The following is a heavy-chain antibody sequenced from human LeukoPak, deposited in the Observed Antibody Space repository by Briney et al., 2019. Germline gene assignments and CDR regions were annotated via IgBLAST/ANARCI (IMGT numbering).Heavy chain of an antibody. Sequence: SETLSLTCSISGGSITTHYWSWIRQPPGKGLEWIWYIYHTGINKYNPSLKSRVTISVDTSKKQFSLKLSSVTAADTAVYYCARTAYSSGYFPNWFDSWGQGTLVTVSS. V-gene: IGHV4-59*03. J-gene: IGHJ5*01. CDR2: IYHTGIN. CDR1: GGSITTHY. CDR3: ARTAYSSGYFPNWFDS. D-gene: IGHD3-22*01.